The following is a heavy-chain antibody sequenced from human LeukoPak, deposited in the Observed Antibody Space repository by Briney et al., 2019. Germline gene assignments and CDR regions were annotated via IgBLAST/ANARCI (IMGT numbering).Heavy chain of an antibody. CDR2: ISYDGNKI. D-gene: IGHD3-10*01. CDR3: VGSYSYYFDY. V-gene: IGHV3-30*03. Sequence: GMSLRLSCAASGFAFSRYGMHWVRQAPGKGLEWVSMISYDGNKIEYGDSVKGRFTTFKDDSENTLCVQMNRLSAEDTAVYYCVGSYSYYFDYWGQGTLVTVSS. J-gene: IGHJ4*02. CDR1: GFAFSRYG.